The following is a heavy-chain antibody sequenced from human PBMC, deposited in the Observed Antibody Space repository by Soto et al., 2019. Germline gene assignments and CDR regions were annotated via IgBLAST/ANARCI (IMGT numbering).Heavy chain of an antibody. V-gene: IGHV6-1*01. D-gene: IGHD2-15*01. CDR1: GGSVSSNIAA. CDR2: TYYRSKWYN. J-gene: IGHJ6*02. CDR3: ARDRKNSLPSLSGYYHHYVLAV. Sequence: PAERLPRTCVSSGGSVSSNIAAWNWIRQSPSRGLEWLGRTYYRSKWYNDYAVSVKSRITINPDTSKNQFSLQLNSVTPEDTAVYYCARDRKNSLPSLSGYYHHYVLAVPGQRTTVTVSS.